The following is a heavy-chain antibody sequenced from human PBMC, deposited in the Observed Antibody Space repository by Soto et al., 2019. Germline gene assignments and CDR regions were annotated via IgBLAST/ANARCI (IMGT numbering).Heavy chain of an antibody. CDR3: ARGLEGFVDY. D-gene: IGHD6-19*01. V-gene: IGHV4-59*01. CDR1: GGSINSYY. Sequence: QVQLQESGPGLVKPSETLSLTCTVSGGSINSYYWSWIRQPPGKGLEWIWYIYYSGSTNYNPSLKGRVTISVDTSKTQFSLTLSSVTAADTALYYCARGLEGFVDYWGQGTLVTVSS. CDR2: IYYSGST. J-gene: IGHJ4*02.